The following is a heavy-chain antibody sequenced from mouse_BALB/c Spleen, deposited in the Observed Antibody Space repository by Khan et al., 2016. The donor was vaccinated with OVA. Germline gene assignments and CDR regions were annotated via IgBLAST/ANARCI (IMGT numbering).Heavy chain of an antibody. CDR3: ARLAYYYDSEGFAY. Sequence: EVELVESGGDLVKPGGSLKLSCAASGFTFSTYGMSWVRQTPDKRLEWVATISTGGSYTYYPDSVKGRFTISRDNAKNTLYLQMSSLKSEDTAMFYCARLAYYYDSEGFAYWGQGTLLTVSA. J-gene: IGHJ3*01. CDR2: ISTGGSYT. D-gene: IGHD1-1*01. V-gene: IGHV5-6*01. CDR1: GFTFSTYG.